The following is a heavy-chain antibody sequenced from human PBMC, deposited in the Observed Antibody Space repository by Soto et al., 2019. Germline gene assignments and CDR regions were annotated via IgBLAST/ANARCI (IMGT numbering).Heavy chain of an antibody. CDR3: AHSRGDGDYFPY. CDR1: GFSLSTTGKS. Sequence: QITLKESGPTLVKPTQTLTLTCTFSGFSLSTTGKSVAWIRQPPGKALEWLSVIYWDDDKRYSPSLNTRLTIAKETSKNQVVLKLTNMDPSDTGTYYCAHSRGDGDYFPYWGQGTLVSVSS. CDR2: IYWDDDK. D-gene: IGHD3-16*01. J-gene: IGHJ4*02. V-gene: IGHV2-5*02.